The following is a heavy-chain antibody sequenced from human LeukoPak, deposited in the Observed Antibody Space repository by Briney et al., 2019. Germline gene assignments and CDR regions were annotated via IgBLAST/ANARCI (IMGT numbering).Heavy chain of an antibody. CDR1: GDSLSSYA. J-gene: IGHJ6*04. V-gene: IGHV1-69*13. D-gene: IGHD3-10*01. CDR2: IIPIFGTA. Sequence: ASVKVSCKASGDSLSSYAISWVLQAPGQGLEWMEGIIPIFGTANYAQKFQGRVTITADESTSTAYMELSSLRSEDTAVYYCARGSITFSGSYYSDYYYGMDVWGKGTTVTVSS. CDR3: ARGSITFSGSYYSDYYYGMDV.